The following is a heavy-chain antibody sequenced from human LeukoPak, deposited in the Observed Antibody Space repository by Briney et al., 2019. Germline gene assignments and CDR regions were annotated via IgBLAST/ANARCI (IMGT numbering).Heavy chain of an antibody. D-gene: IGHD3-22*01. CDR2: INSDGSST. V-gene: IGHV3-74*01. Sequence: GGSLRLSCAASGFTFSSYWMHWVRQAPGKGLVWVSRINSDGSSTSYADSVKGRFTISRDNSRNTLYLQMNSLRVEDTAIYYCAGEGGLLYDSSSGYFDFWGQGTLVTVSS. J-gene: IGHJ4*02. CDR3: AGEGGLLYDSSSGYFDF. CDR1: GFTFSSYW.